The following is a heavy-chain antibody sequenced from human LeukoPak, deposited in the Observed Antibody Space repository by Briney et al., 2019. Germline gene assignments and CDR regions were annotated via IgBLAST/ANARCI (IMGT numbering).Heavy chain of an antibody. CDR3: ARDPYYYGSGSYYTFDY. CDR1: GFTFSDYY. J-gene: IGHJ4*02. CDR2: ISSSSSYT. D-gene: IGHD3-10*01. V-gene: IGHV3-11*06. Sequence: GGSLRLSCAASGFTFSDYYMSRIRQAPGKGLEWVSYISSSSSYTNYADSVKGRFTISRDNAKNSLYLQMNSLRAEDTAVYYCARDPYYYGSGSYYTFDYWGQGTLVTVSS.